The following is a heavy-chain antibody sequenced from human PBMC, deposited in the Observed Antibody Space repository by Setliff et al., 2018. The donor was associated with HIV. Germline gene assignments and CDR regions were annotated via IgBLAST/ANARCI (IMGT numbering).Heavy chain of an antibody. CDR3: ARPGRSGVFDY. V-gene: IGHV1-69*13. CDR1: GYTLTELS. D-gene: IGHD1-26*01. J-gene: IGHJ4*02. Sequence: SVKVSCKVSGYTLTELSMHWVRQAPGQGLEWMGGIIPIFGTANYAQKFQGRVTITADESTSTAYMELSSLRSEDTAVYYCARPGRSGVFDYWGQGTLVTVSS. CDR2: IIPIFGTA.